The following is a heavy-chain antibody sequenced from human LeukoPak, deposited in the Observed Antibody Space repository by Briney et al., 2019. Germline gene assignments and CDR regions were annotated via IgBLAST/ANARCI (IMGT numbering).Heavy chain of an antibody. V-gene: IGHV3-53*01. CDR1: GLNVSTNN. CDR3: ARGHSSADY. CDR2: IYRGGST. J-gene: IGHJ4*02. D-gene: IGHD5-18*01. Sequence: GGSLSLSCAASGLNVSTNNMNWVRQAPGKGLEWVSVIYRGGSTLNANSVKGRFTISRDSSRNTLFLQMNSLRAEDTAVYYCARGHSSADYWGQGTLVTVSS.